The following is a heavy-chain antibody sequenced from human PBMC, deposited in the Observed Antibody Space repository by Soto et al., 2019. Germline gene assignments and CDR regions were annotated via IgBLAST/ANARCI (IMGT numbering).Heavy chain of an antibody. V-gene: IGHV4-59*08. Sequence: SETLSLTCTVSGGSMNTYYWGWFRQPPGKGLEWIGYIYYSGTTTYSPSLKSRVTIAVDTSKNQFSLKLNSVTAAYTAVYYCARLGGYYQAFDQWGQGSLVTVSS. D-gene: IGHD3-22*01. J-gene: IGHJ4*02. CDR1: GGSMNTYY. CDR2: IYYSGTT. CDR3: ARLGGYYQAFDQ.